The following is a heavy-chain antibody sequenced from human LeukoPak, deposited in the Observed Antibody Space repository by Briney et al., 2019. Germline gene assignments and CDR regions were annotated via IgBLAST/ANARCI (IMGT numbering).Heavy chain of an antibody. J-gene: IGHJ5*02. V-gene: IGHV3-53*01. Sequence: PGGSLRLSCAASGFTFSSNYMSWVRQAPGKGLEWVSVIYSGGSTYYADSVKGRFTISRDNSKNTLYLQMNSLRAEDTAVYYCARELRNDFWKVAWFDPWGQGTLVTVSS. CDR3: ARELRNDFWKVAWFDP. CDR2: IYSGGST. D-gene: IGHD3-3*01. CDR1: GFTFSSNY.